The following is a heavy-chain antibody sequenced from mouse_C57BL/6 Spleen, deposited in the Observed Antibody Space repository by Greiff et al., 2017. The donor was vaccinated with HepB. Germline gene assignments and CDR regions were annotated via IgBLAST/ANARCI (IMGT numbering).Heavy chain of an antibody. CDR1: GFTFSDFY. CDR2: SRNKANDYTT. CDR3: ARDAAGDY. J-gene: IGHJ4*01. V-gene: IGHV7-1*01. Sequence: EVQLVESGGGLVRSGRSLRLSCATSGFTFSDFYMEWVRQAPGKGLEWIAASRNKANDYTTEYSASVKGRFIVSRDTSQSILYLQMNALRAEDTAIYYCARDAAGDYWGQGTSVTVSS.